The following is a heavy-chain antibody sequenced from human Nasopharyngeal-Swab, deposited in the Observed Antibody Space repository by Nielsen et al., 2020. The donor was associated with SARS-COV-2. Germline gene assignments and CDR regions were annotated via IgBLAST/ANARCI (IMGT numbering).Heavy chain of an antibody. Sequence: GESLKISCAASGFSFSSYSMNWVRQAPGKGLEWVSYIPSSSGNPIYYADSVKGRFTISRDNSKNTLYLQMNSLRAEDTAVYYCVMFRLAPFLWGQGTLVTVSS. V-gene: IGHV3-48*01. J-gene: IGHJ4*02. CDR1: GFSFSSYS. CDR3: VMFRLAPFL. CDR2: IPSSSGNPI. D-gene: IGHD3-10*01.